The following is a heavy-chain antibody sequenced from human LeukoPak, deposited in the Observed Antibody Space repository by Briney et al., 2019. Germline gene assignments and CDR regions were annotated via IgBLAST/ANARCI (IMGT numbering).Heavy chain of an antibody. CDR2: IYHSGST. J-gene: IGHJ5*02. D-gene: IGHD2-15*01. V-gene: IGHV4-4*02. CDR1: GGSISSSNW. CDR3: ARGIVVVVAATRQLWFDP. Sequence: SETLSLTCAVSGGSISSSNWWSWVRQPPGKGLEWIGEIYHSGSTNYNPSLKSRVTISVDKSKNQFSLKLSSVTAADTAVYYCARGIVVVVAATRQLWFDPWGQGTLVTVSS.